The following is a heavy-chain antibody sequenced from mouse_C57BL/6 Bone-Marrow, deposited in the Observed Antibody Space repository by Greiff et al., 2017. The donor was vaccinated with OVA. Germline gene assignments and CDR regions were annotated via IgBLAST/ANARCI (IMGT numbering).Heavy chain of an antibody. CDR3: ARDQLGTPFAY. J-gene: IGHJ3*01. CDR2: SSNKANDYTT. V-gene: IGHV7-1*01. Sequence: EVKVVESGGGLVQSGRSLRLSCATSGFTFSDFYMEWVRQAPGKGLEWIAASSNKANDYTTEYSASVKGRFIVARDTSQSILYLQMNALRAEDTAIYYCARDQLGTPFAYWGQGTLVTVSA. CDR1: GFTFSDFY. D-gene: IGHD4-1*02.